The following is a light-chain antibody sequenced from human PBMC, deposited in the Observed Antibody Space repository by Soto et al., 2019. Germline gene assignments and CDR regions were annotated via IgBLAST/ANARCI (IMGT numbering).Light chain of an antibody. Sequence: AIRMTQSPSSFSASTGDRVTVTCRASQGISSYLAWYQQKPGKAPKLLIYGASTLQSGVSSRFSGSGSGTEFTLTISCLQSEDFATYYCQQYYSNPRTFGPGTKVEIK. CDR2: GAS. CDR1: QGISSY. J-gene: IGKJ1*01. V-gene: IGKV1-8*01. CDR3: QQYYSNPRT.